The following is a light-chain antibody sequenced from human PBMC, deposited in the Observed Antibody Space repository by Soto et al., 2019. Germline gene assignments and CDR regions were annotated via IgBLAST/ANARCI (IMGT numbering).Light chain of an antibody. J-gene: IGLJ1*01. CDR2: EVT. V-gene: IGLV2-14*01. Sequence: QSALTQPASVSGSPGQSITISCTGTSSDIGAYNYVSWYQQHPGKAPKLLIYEVTNRPSGVSDRFSGSKSGNMASLTISGLQSEDEADYYCNSYTTLSHRVFGTGTKLTVL. CDR1: SSDIGAYNY. CDR3: NSYTTLSHRV.